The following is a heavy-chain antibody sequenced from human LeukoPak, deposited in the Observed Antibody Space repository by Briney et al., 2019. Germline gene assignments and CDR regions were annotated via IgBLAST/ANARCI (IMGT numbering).Heavy chain of an antibody. CDR2: IRSKANSYAT. J-gene: IGHJ6*02. CDR1: GFTFSGSA. V-gene: IGHV3-73*01. Sequence: GGSLRLSCAASGFTFSGSAMHWVRQASGKELEWVGRIRSKANSYATAYAASVKGRFTISRDDSKNTAYLQMNSLKTEDTAVYYCTSSVGFGYCSSTSCYTDYYYYGMDVWGQGTTVTVSS. D-gene: IGHD2-2*02. CDR3: TSSVGFGYCSSTSCYTDYYYYGMDV.